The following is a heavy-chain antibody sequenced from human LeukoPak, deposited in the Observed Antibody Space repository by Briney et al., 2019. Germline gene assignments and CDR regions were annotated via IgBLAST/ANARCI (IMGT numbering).Heavy chain of an antibody. J-gene: IGHJ4*02. CDR3: TNFDY. CDR1: GLTFSSSD. Sequence: GGSLRLSCTASGLTFSSSDMHWVRQAPGKGLDWVSFINHDGTNTYYADSVKGRFTISRDNSQNTLYLQMNSLRDEDTAVYYCTNFDYWGQGTLVTVSS. CDR2: INHDGTNT. V-gene: IGHV3-30*02.